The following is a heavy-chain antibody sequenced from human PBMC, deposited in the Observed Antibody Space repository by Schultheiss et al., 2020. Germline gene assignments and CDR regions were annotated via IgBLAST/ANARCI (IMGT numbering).Heavy chain of an antibody. Sequence: SETLSLTCTVSGGSISSGGYYWSWIRQHPGKGLEWIGYIYYSGSTYYNPSLKSRVTMSVDTSKNQFSLKLSSVTAADTAVYYCARLPTVWGSYRYYFDYWGQGTLVTVSS. CDR3: ARLPTVWGSYRYYFDY. J-gene: IGHJ4*02. D-gene: IGHD3-16*02. CDR2: IYYSGST. CDR1: GGSISSGGYY. V-gene: IGHV4-31*03.